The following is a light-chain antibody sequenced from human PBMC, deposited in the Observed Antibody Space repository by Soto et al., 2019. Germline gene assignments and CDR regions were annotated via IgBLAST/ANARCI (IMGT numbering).Light chain of an antibody. CDR1: QSISSW. CDR3: QQFNSYSRT. J-gene: IGKJ1*01. Sequence: DIQMTQSPSTLSASVGDRVTITCRASQSISSWLAWYQQSPGKAPKLLIYKASTLESGVPPRFSGSGSGTEFTLTISSLQPDDFATYYCQQFNSYSRTFGQGTKVEIK. V-gene: IGKV1-5*03. CDR2: KAS.